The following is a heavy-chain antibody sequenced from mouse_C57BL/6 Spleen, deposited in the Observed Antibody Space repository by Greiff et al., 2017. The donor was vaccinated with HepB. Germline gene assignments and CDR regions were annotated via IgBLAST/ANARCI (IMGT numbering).Heavy chain of an antibody. Sequence: EVQGVESGEGLVKPGGSLKLSCAASGFTFSSYAMSWVRQTPEKRLEWVAYISSGGDYIYYADTVKGRFTISRDNARYTLYLQMSSLKSEDTAMYYCTSDYGYFDVWGTGTTVTVSS. CDR1: GFTFSSYA. CDR2: ISSGGDYI. J-gene: IGHJ1*03. CDR3: TSDYGYFDV. V-gene: IGHV5-9-1*02.